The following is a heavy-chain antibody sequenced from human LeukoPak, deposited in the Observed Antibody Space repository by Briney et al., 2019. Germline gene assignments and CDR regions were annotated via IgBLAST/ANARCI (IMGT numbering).Heavy chain of an antibody. CDR3: ASLSNYNYYYYMDV. V-gene: IGHV1-18*01. Sequence: ASVKVSCKASGYTFTSYGISWVRQAPGQGLEWMGWISAYNGNTNYAQKLQGRVTMTTDTSTSTAYMELSSLRSEDTAVYYCASLSNYNYYYYMDVWGKGTTVTVSS. CDR1: GYTFTSYG. J-gene: IGHJ6*03. CDR2: ISAYNGNT. D-gene: IGHD4-11*01.